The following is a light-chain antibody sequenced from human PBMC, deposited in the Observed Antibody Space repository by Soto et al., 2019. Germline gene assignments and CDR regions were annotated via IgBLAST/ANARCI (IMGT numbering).Light chain of an antibody. Sequence: EIVLTQSPATLSLSPGERATLSCRASQSVSNYLGWYQQKPGQAPRLLIYDASNRATSIPARFSGSGSGTDFTLTISSLEPEDFAVYYCQQRSNWPPITFGGGTKVEIK. V-gene: IGKV3-11*01. J-gene: IGKJ4*01. CDR1: QSVSNY. CDR2: DAS. CDR3: QQRSNWPPIT.